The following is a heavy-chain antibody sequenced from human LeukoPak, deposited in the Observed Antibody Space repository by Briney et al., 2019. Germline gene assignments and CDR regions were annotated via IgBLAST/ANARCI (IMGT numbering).Heavy chain of an antibody. Sequence: GGSLRLSCAASGFTFSNYWMHWVRHAPGKGLVWVSRINSDGINTSYADSVKGRFTISRDNSKNTVFLQMNSLRAEDTAVYYCARTEDVYDFWSGYLGYWGQGTLVTVSS. CDR1: GFTFSNYW. CDR3: ARTEDVYDFWSGYLGY. V-gene: IGHV3-74*01. J-gene: IGHJ4*02. D-gene: IGHD3-3*01. CDR2: INSDGINT.